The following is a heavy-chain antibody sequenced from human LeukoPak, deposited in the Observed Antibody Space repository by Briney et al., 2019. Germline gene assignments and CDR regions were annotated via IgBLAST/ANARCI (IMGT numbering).Heavy chain of an antibody. CDR2: IYNSGST. CDR1: GGSMRIYY. CDR3: ARGSGEFRTVDY. D-gene: IGHD3-16*01. V-gene: IGHV4-59*01. Sequence: SETLSLTCTVSGGSMRIYYWSWIRQPPGKGLEWIGYIYNSGSTNDNPPLKSRVTISADTSRNQFSLKLSSVTAADTAVYYCARGSGEFRTVDYWGQGTLVTVSS. J-gene: IGHJ4*02.